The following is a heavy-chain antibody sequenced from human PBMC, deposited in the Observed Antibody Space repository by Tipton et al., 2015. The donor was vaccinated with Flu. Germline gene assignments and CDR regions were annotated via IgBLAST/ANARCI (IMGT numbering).Heavy chain of an antibody. J-gene: IGHJ5*02. CDR3: ARYARVLDP. CDR2: IYHSGDI. D-gene: IGHD4/OR15-4a*01. CDR1: GASISSSY. Sequence: LRLSCTVSGASISSSYWSWVRQPPGKGLECIGYIYHSGDINYNPSLKSRVTISMDTSKNQFSLKLTSVTATDTAVYYCARYARVLDPWGQGTLVTVSS. V-gene: IGHV4-59*08.